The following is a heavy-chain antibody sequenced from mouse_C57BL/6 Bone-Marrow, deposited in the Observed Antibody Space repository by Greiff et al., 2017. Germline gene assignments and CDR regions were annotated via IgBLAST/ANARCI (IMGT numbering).Heavy chain of an antibody. CDR3: ARTYYYGSSPYYFDY. D-gene: IGHD1-1*01. V-gene: IGHV1-80*01. CDR2: IYPGDGDT. Sequence: VHLVESGAELVKPGASVKISCKASGYAFRSYWMNWVKQRPGTGLEWIGQIYPGDGDTKYNGKFKGKATLTADKSSSTAYMQLSSLTSEDTAVYFCARTYYYGSSPYYFDYCGQGTTLTVSS. J-gene: IGHJ2*01. CDR1: GYAFRSYW.